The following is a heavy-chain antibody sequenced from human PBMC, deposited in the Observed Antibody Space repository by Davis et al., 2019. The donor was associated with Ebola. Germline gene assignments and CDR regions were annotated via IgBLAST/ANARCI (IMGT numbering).Heavy chain of an antibody. Sequence: MPGGSLRLSCTVSGGSISSSSYYWGWIRQPPGKGLEWIGSIYYIGSTSYNPSLKSRVIISVDTSKKQFSLNLTSVTAADTAVYYCARSPRRAAAAYGYYYYYGMDVWGQGTTVTVSS. CDR3: ARSPRRAAAAYGYYYYYGMDV. J-gene: IGHJ6*02. D-gene: IGHD6-13*01. V-gene: IGHV4-39*01. CDR2: IYYIGST. CDR1: GGSISSSSYY.